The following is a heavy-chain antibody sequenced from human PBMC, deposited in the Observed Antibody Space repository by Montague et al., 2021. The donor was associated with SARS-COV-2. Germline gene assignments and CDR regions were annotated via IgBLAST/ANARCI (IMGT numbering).Heavy chain of an antibody. Sequence: LRLSCSASGFTFSSYAMSWVRQAPGKGLEWVSTISISDGSTYYADSVKGRFTISRDKSENTLYLQMNSLRAEDTAVYYCAKDRQLVGDDAFDIWGQGTMVTVSS. CDR1: GFTFSSYA. V-gene: IGHV3-23*01. D-gene: IGHD6-13*01. CDR3: AKDRQLVGDDAFDI. J-gene: IGHJ3*02. CDR2: ISISDGST.